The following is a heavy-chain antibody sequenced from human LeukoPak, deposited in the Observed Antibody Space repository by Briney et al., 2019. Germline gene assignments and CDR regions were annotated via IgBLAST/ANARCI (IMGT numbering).Heavy chain of an antibody. CDR1: GYTFTSYY. V-gene: IGHV1-46*01. CDR3: ARVPSLYCSGGSCCKVPWFDP. CDR2: INPSGGST. Sequence: ASVKVSCKASGYTFTSYYMHWVRQAPGQGLEWMGIINPSGGSTSYAQKFQGRVTMTRDTSTSTVYMELSSLRSEDTAVYYCARVPSLYCSGGSCCKVPWFDPWGQGTLVTVSS. J-gene: IGHJ5*02. D-gene: IGHD2-15*01.